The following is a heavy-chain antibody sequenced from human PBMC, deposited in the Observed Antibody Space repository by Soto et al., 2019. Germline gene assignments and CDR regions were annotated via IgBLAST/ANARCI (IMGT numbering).Heavy chain of an antibody. V-gene: IGHV3-11*01. D-gene: IGHD3-22*01. Sequence: GGSLRLSCAASGFTFSDYYMSWIRQAPGKGLEWVSYIRSSGSIIYYADSVKGRFTISRDNAKNSLYLQMNSLRAEDTAVYYCARDQGYYESSGYFDYWGQGTLVTVSS. CDR1: GFTFSDYY. CDR3: ARDQGYYESSGYFDY. CDR2: IRSSGSII. J-gene: IGHJ4*02.